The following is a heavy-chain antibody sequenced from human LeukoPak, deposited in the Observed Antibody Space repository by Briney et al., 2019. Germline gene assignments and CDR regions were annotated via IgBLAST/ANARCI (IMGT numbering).Heavy chain of an antibody. CDR2: IYYSGST. J-gene: IGHJ5*02. V-gene: IGHV4-39*01. CDR3: ARNRYYYGSGNYGVPDWFDP. Sequence: PSETLSLTCTVSGGSISSNSFYWGWIRQPPGTGLEWIGSIYYSGSTYYNPSLKSRVTISVDTSKNQFSLKLSSVTVADTAVYYCARNRYYYGSGNYGVPDWFDPWGQGTLVTVSS. CDR1: GGSISSNSFY. D-gene: IGHD3-10*01.